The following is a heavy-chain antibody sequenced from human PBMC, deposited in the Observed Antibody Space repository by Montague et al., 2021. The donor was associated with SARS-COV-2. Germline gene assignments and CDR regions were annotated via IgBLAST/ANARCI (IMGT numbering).Heavy chain of an antibody. CDR3: ARYCMAASRAPVEVDY. CDR2: IYYSGST. CDR1: GGSISSGGYY. Sequence: TLSLTCTVSGGSISSGGYYWSWIRQHPGKGLVWIGYIYYSGSTYYNPSLKSRVTISVDTSKNQFSLTLISVTAADTAVYYCARYCMAASRAPVEVDYWGQGTLVTVSS. V-gene: IGHV4-31*03. J-gene: IGHJ4*02. D-gene: IGHD6-25*01.